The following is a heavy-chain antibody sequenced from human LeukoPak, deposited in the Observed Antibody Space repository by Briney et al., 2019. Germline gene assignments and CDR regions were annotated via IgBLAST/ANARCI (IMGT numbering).Heavy chain of an antibody. V-gene: IGHV1-69*05. D-gene: IGHD1-26*01. J-gene: IGHJ5*02. CDR3: AGSGSSRNWFDP. CDR2: IIPIFGTA. CDR1: GGTLTSYT. Sequence: SVKVSCKASGGTLTSYTISWVRQAPGQGLEWMGGIIPIFGTANYAQKFQGRVTMTRDTSISTAYMELSRLRSDDTAVYYCAGSGSSRNWFDPWGQGTLVTVSS.